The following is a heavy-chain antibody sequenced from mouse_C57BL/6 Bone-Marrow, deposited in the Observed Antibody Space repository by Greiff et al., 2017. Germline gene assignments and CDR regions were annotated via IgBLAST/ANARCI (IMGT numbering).Heavy chain of an antibody. CDR3: ARQGTTDAMDY. CDR1: GFTFSDYG. J-gene: IGHJ4*01. V-gene: IGHV5-17*01. D-gene: IGHD1-1*01. Sequence: EVKLVESGGGLVKPGGSLKLSCAASGFTFSDYGMHWVRQAPEKGLEWVAYISSGSSTIYYADTEKGRFTISRDNAKNTLFLQMTSLRSEDTAMYYCARQGTTDAMDYWGQGTSVTVSS. CDR2: ISSGSSTI.